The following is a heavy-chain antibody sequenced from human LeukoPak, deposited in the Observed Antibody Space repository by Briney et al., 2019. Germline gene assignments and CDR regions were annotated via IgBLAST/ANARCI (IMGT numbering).Heavy chain of an antibody. D-gene: IGHD5-18*01. CDR3: ARPGVGSGRYGAFDI. V-gene: IGHV4-34*01. J-gene: IGHJ3*02. Sequence: SETLSLTCAVYGGSFSDYYWNWIRQPPGKGLEWIGEINHRGSASYNPSLKSRVTISVDTSKNQVSLNLRSVTAADTAVYYCARPGVGSGRYGAFDIWGQGTLVIVSS. CDR2: INHRGSA. CDR1: GGSFSDYY.